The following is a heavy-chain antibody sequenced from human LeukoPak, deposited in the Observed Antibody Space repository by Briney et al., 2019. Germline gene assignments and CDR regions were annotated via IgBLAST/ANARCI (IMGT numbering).Heavy chain of an antibody. CDR1: GYTLTELS. V-gene: IGHV3-30-3*01. D-gene: IGHD2-15*01. J-gene: IGHJ5*02. CDR2: ISYDGSNK. Sequence: SCKVSGYTLTELSMHWVRQAPGKGLEWVAVISYDGSNKYYADSVKGRFTISRDNSKNTLYLQMNGLRAEDTAVYYCARGYCSGGSCYDWFDPWGQGTLVTVSS. CDR3: ARGYCSGGSCYDWFDP.